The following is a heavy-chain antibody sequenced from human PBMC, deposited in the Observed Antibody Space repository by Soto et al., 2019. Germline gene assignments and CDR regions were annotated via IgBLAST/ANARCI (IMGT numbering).Heavy chain of an antibody. CDR2: ISTSSGYI. CDR1: GFTFSSYS. J-gene: IGHJ5*02. D-gene: IGHD2-2*01. CDR3: ASGVNIVVLPPVPLAP. Sequence: GGSLRLSCAASGFTFSSYSMNWVRRAPGKGLEWVSSISTSSGYIYYADSVRGRFTISRDNAKNSLFLQMNSLRAEDTAVYYCASGVNIVVLPPVPLAPWGQGTLVTVSS. V-gene: IGHV3-21*01.